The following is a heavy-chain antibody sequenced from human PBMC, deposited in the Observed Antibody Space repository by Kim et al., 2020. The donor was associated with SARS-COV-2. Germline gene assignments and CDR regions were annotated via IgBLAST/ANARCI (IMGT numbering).Heavy chain of an antibody. V-gene: IGHV4-39*01. D-gene: IGHD3-22*01. CDR2: IYYSGST. CDR3: ASERITMIVVAWSGSYGMDV. Sequence: SETLSLTCTVSGGSISSSSYYWGWIRQPPGKGLEWIGSIYYSGSTYYNPSLKSRVTISVDTSKNQFSLKLSSVTAADTAVYYCASERITMIVVAWSGSYGMDVWGQGTTVTVSS. CDR1: GGSISSSSYY. J-gene: IGHJ6*02.